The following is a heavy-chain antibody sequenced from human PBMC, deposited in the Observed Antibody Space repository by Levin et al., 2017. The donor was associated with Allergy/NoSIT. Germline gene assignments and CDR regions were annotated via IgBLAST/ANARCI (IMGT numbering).Heavy chain of an antibody. CDR2: ISSTSTYI. D-gene: IGHD1-14*01. Sequence: AGGSLRLSCAASGFTFGSYSMNWVRQAPGKWLEWVSTISSTSTYIYYAESVRGRFTISRDNAKNSVYLQMSSLRAEDTAVYYCSRDLSIGNPQGFDCWGQGTLVTVSS. CDR1: GFTFGSYS. V-gene: IGHV3-21*01. J-gene: IGHJ4*02. CDR3: SRDLSIGNPQGFDC.